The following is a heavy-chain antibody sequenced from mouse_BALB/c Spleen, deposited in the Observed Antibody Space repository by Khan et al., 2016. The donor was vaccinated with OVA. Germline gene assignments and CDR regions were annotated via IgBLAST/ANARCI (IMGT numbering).Heavy chain of an antibody. CDR3: ARRTTGYTMDY. CDR2: INPRSGYT. V-gene: IGHV1-4*01. CDR1: GYTFTSNT. J-gene: IGHJ4*01. Sequence: QVQLKQSGAELARPGASVRMSCKASGYTFTSNTMHWVKKRPGQGLEWIGYINPRSGYTNFNQNFKDTATLTADKSSSTAYMQLSSLTSEDSAVYYCARRTTGYTMDYWGQGTSVTVSS. D-gene: IGHD2-14*01.